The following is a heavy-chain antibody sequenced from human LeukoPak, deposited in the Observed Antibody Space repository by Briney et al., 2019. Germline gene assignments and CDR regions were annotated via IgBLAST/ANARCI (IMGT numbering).Heavy chain of an antibody. CDR3: ARRGSSGYLRITRDYIDY. Sequence: GASVKVSCKASGGTFSSYAISWVRQAPGQGLEWMGRIIPILGIANYAQKFQGRVTITADKSTSTAYMELSSPRSEDTAVYYCARRGSSGYLRITRDYIDYWGQGTLVTVSS. CDR2: IIPILGIA. J-gene: IGHJ4*02. CDR1: GGTFSSYA. D-gene: IGHD3-22*01. V-gene: IGHV1-69*04.